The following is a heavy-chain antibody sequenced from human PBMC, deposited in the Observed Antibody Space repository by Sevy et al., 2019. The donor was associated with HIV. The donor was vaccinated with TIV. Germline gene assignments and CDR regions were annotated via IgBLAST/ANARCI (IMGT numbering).Heavy chain of an antibody. CDR2: IYYTGST. V-gene: IGHV4-39*01. CDR1: GDSISSNNFY. Sequence: SETLSLTCTVSGDSISSNNFYWGWVRQPPEKGLEWIGSIYYTGSTYYNPSLKSRVTISVDTSKNQFSLKLTSVTAADTAVYYHASESVALVYWGQGTLVTGSS. D-gene: IGHD6-19*01. CDR3: ASESVALVY. J-gene: IGHJ4*01.